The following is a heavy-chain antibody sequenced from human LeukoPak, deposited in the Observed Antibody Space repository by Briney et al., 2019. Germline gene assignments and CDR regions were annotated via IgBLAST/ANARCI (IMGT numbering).Heavy chain of an antibody. CDR1: GFTFSSYA. CDR2: ISTSSSYI. CDR3: ASETKRGYSYGSPTDAFDI. V-gene: IGHV3-21*01. J-gene: IGHJ3*02. Sequence: PGGSLRLSCAASGFTFSSYAMHWVRQAPGKGLEWVSSISTSSSYIYYADSVKGRFTISRHNAKNSLYLQMDSLRAEDTAVYYCASETKRGYSYGSPTDAFDIWGQGTMVTVSS. D-gene: IGHD5-18*01.